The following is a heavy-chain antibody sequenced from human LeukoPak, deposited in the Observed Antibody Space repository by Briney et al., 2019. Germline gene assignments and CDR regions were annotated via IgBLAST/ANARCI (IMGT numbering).Heavy chain of an antibody. J-gene: IGHJ4*02. CDR1: GFTVSSHY. Sequence: GGSLRLSCAASGFTVSSHYMAWVRQPPGKGLEWVANIKQDGSEKYYVDSVKGRFTISRDNAKKSLYLQMNSLRAEDTAVYYCAREGYYDGWGSPSTDPYYFDYWGQGTLVTVSS. V-gene: IGHV3-7*01. CDR3: AREGYYDGWGSPSTDPYYFDY. CDR2: IKQDGSEK. D-gene: IGHD3-10*01.